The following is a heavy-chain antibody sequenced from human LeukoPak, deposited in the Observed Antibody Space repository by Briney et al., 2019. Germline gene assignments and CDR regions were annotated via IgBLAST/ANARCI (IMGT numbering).Heavy chain of an antibody. CDR2: IYSGGST. CDR3: ATRAASSFPYYYYYMDV. J-gene: IGHJ6*03. D-gene: IGHD6-6*01. CDR1: GFTVSSNY. V-gene: IGHV3-53*01. Sequence: GGSLRLSCAASGFTVSSNYMSWVRQAPGKGLEWVSVIYSGGSTYYADSVKGRFTISRDNSKNTLYLQMNSLRAEDTAVYYCATRAASSFPYYYYYMDVWGKGTTVTVSS.